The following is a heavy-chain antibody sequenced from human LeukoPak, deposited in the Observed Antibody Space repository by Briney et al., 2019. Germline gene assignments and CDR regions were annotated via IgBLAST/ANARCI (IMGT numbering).Heavy chain of an antibody. Sequence: GASVKVSCKASGYTFTSYDINWVRQATGQGREWMGWMNPNSGNTGYAQKFQGRVTMTRNTSISTAYMELSSLRSEDTAVYYCARVHSRGIQPVGYWGQGTLVTVSS. J-gene: IGHJ4*02. D-gene: IGHD5-18*01. CDR3: ARVHSRGIQPVGY. CDR2: MNPNSGNT. CDR1: GYTFTSYD. V-gene: IGHV1-8*01.